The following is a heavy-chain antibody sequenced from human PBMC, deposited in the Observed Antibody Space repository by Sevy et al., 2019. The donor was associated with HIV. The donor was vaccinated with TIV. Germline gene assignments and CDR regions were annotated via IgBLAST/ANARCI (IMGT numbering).Heavy chain of an antibody. CDR2: ISYDGRNNK. CDR1: GFTFSDYS. J-gene: IGHJ4*02. V-gene: IGHV3-30*14. CDR3: ARDRGEILRSAFDY. D-gene: IGHD3-16*01. Sequence: GGSLRLSCAASGFTFSDYSMHWVRQAPGKGLEWVAVISYDGRNNKYNLDSVKGRFTISRDNSKNTLLLQMNSLRAEDSAIYYCARDRGEILRSAFDYWGQGTLVTVSS.